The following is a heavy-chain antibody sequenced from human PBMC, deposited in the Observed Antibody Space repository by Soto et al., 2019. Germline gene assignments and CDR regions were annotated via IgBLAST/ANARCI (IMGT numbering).Heavy chain of an antibody. Sequence: QVQLQESGPGLVKPSETLSLTCLVSGGSISSFCWSWIRQPPGKGREWIGYIYSSGSTNYNPSLRGRVTRSVDTSKNHFSLKTTSVTAEDTAVYYCAGAGGGWPYHMDVWGQGTTVTVSS. CDR3: AGAGGGWPYHMDV. CDR2: IYSSGST. J-gene: IGHJ6*03. D-gene: IGHD3-16*01. CDR1: GGSISSFC. V-gene: IGHV4-59*01.